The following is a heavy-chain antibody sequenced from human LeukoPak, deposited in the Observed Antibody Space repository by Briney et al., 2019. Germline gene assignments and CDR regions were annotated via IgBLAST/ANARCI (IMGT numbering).Heavy chain of an antibody. J-gene: IGHJ3*02. CDR2: INHSGST. CDR3: ARFVGYSYGSGDDAFDI. CDR1: GGSFSGYY. D-gene: IGHD5-18*01. Sequence: SETLSLTCAVYGGSFSGYYWSWIRQPPGKGLEWIGEINHSGSTYYNPSLKSRVTISVDTSKNQFSLKPSSVTAADTAVYYCARFVGYSYGSGDDAFDIWGQGTMVTVSS. V-gene: IGHV4-34*01.